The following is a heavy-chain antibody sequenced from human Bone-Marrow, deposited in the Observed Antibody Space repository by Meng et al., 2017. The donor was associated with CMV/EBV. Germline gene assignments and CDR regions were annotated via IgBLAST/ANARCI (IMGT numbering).Heavy chain of an antibody. V-gene: IGHV6-1*01. CDR2: TYYRSKWYN. D-gene: IGHD3-22*01. J-gene: IGHJ6*02. Sequence: LRLSCAISGDSVSSNSAAWNWIRQSPSRGLEWLGRTYYRSKWYNDYAVSVKSRITINPDTSKNQFSLQLNSVTPEDTAVYYCARDTYYYDSSGYLADYYYYGMAVWGQGPTVPVYS. CDR3: ARDTYYYDSSGYLADYYYYGMAV. CDR1: GDSVSSNSAA.